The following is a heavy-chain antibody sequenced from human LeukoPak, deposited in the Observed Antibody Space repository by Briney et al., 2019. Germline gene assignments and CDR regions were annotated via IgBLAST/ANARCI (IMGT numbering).Heavy chain of an antibody. CDR1: GFTFSSYG. CDR2: ISYDGSNK. J-gene: IGHJ4*02. V-gene: IGHV3-30*03. Sequence: SGRSLRLSCAASGFTFSSYGMHWVRQAPGKGLEWVAVISYDGSNKYYADSVKGRFTISRDNSKNTLYLQMNSLRAEDTAVYYCARGAYGDYHFDYWGQGTLVTVSS. CDR3: ARGAYGDYHFDY. D-gene: IGHD4-17*01.